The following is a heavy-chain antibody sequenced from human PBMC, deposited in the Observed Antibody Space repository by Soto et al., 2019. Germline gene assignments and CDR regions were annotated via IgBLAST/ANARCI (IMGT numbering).Heavy chain of an antibody. CDR3: AGTLEWLSRPPPNDY. J-gene: IGHJ4*02. D-gene: IGHD3-3*01. CDR1: GYSISSGYY. CDR2: IYHSGST. V-gene: IGHV4-38-2*01. Sequence: SATLSLTCAVSGYSISSGYYWGWIRQPPGKGLEWIGSIYHSGSTYYNPSLKSRVTISVDTSKNQFSLKLSSVTAADTAVYYCAGTLEWLSRPPPNDYWGQGTLVTVSS.